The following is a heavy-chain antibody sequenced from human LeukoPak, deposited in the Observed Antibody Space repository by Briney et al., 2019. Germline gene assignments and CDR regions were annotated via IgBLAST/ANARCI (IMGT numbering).Heavy chain of an antibody. V-gene: IGHV4-4*07. D-gene: IGHD4-11*01. J-gene: IGHJ4*02. CDR3: RVTTNEGLDY. CDR1: GGSISSYY. Sequence: SETLSLTCTVSGGSISSYYWGWIRQPAGKGLEWIGRIYTSGSTNYNPSLKSRVTMSVDTSKNQFSLKLSSVTAADTAVYYCRVTTNEGLDYWGQGTLVTVSS. CDR2: IYTSGST.